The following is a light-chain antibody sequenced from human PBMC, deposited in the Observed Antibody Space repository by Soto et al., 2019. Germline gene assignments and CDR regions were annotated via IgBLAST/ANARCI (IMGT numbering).Light chain of an antibody. Sequence: EVVMTQSPATLSVSPGEGATLSCRASQTISTNLAWYQQNPGQAPRLLIYDASTRATGIPARFSGSGSETEFTLTISSLQSEDFAVYYCQQYNKRPPWTFGQGTKVEIK. CDR1: QTISTN. CDR2: DAS. CDR3: QQYNKRPPWT. V-gene: IGKV3-15*01. J-gene: IGKJ1*01.